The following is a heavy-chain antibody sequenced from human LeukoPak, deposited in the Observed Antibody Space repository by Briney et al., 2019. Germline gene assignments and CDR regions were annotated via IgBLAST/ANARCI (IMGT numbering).Heavy chain of an antibody. CDR2: IYYSGST. CDR3: ARGERSSWSSYWYFDL. J-gene: IGHJ2*01. Sequence: SETLSLTCTVSGGSISSGDYYWSWIRQPPGKGLEWIGYIYYSGSTYYNPSLKSRVTISVDTSKNQFSLKLSSVTAADTAVYYCARGERSSWSSYWYFDLWGRGTLDTASS. CDR1: GGSISSGDYY. V-gene: IGHV4-30-4*02. D-gene: IGHD6-13*01.